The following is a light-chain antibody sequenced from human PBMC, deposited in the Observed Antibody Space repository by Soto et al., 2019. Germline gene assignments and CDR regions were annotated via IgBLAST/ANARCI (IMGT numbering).Light chain of an antibody. V-gene: IGLV2-23*01. CDR1: TSNVGTYKF. Sequence: QSALTQPASVSGSPGQSITISCTGTTSNVGTYKFVSWYQYHPGKAPKLIIYEGSKRPSGVSSRFSGSKSGNTASLTISGLQADDDGDYYCSSDAGGSSMVFGGGTKLTVL. CDR2: EGS. J-gene: IGLJ3*02. CDR3: SSDAGGSSMV.